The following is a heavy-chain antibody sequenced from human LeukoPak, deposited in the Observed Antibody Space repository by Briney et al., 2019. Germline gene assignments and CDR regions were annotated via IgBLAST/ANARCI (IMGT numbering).Heavy chain of an antibody. V-gene: IGHV3-7*01. J-gene: IGHJ5*02. Sequence: PGGSLRLSCAASGFTFSSYWMSWVRHAPGKGLEWVASINQDGSEKYYLDSVKGRFTISRDNAKNSLYLQMNSLRDEDTAVYSCARDGVRDGLYFDRWGQGTLVTVSS. CDR3: ARDGVRDGLYFDR. D-gene: IGHD5-24*01. CDR1: GFTFSSYW. CDR2: INQDGSEK.